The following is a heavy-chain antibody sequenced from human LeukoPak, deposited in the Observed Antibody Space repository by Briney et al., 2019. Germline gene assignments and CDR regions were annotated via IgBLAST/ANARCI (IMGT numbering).Heavy chain of an antibody. CDR1: GFTFSIYA. Sequence: GGSLRLSCAASGFTFSIYAMSWVRQAPGKGLEWVSAISGSGGSTYYADSVKGRFTISRDNSKNTLYLQMNSLRAEDTAVYYCAKAPLHYYNSSGYGVYWGQGTLVTVSS. CDR3: AKAPLHYYNSSGYGVY. V-gene: IGHV3-23*01. CDR2: ISGSGGST. J-gene: IGHJ4*02. D-gene: IGHD3-22*01.